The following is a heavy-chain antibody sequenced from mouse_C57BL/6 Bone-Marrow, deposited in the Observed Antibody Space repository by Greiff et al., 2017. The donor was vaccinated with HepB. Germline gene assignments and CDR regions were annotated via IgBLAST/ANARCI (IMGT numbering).Heavy chain of an antibody. CDR3: AREGGYEDAMDY. CDR1: GFTFSSYT. Sequence: EVKLVESGGGLVKPGGSLKLSCAASGFTFSSYTMSWVRQTPEKRLEWVATISGGGGNTYYPDSVKGRFTISRDNAKNTLYLQMSSLRSEDTALYYCAREGGYEDAMDYWGQGTSVTVSS. V-gene: IGHV5-9*01. CDR2: ISGGGGNT. D-gene: IGHD3-1*01. J-gene: IGHJ4*01.